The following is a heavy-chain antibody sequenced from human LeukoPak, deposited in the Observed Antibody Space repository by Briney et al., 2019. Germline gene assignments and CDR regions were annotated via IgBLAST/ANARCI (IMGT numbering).Heavy chain of an antibody. J-gene: IGHJ3*02. CDR3: ARPHSSSFSDI. V-gene: IGHV5-51*01. CDR2: IYPGDSDT. D-gene: IGHD6-13*01. CDR1: GYSFIGYW. Sequence: GESLKISCKGSGYSFIGYWIGWVRQMPGKGLEWMGIIYPGDSDTRYSPSFQGQVTISADKSIGTAYLQWSSLKASDTAMYYCARPHSSSFSDIWGQGTMVTVSS.